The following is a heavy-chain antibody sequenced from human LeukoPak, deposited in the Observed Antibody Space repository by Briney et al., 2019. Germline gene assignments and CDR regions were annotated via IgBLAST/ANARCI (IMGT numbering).Heavy chain of an antibody. CDR1: GFTFSSYW. CDR3: ARDLYRIVVVPHYFDY. CDR2: IKKDGSEK. Sequence: GGSLRLSCAASGFTFSSYWMSWVRQAPGKGLEWVANIKKDGSEKYYVDSVKGRFAISRDNAKNSLYLQMNSLRAEDTAVYYCARDLYRIVVVPHYFDYWGQGALVTVSS. D-gene: IGHD3-22*01. J-gene: IGHJ4*02. V-gene: IGHV3-7*01.